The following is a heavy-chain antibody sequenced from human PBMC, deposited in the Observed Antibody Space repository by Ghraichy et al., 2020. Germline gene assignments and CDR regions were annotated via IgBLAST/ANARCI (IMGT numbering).Heavy chain of an antibody. CDR2: IYPGDSDT. CDR1: GYSFTTYW. V-gene: IGHV5-51*01. D-gene: IGHD3-10*01. CDR3: ATSTSWFTMVRGLTDAFDI. Sequence: GESLNISCKGSGYSFTTYWIVWVCQMPGKGLEWMGIIYPGDSDTRYSPSFEGQVTISADKSISTAYLQLSSLKASDTAMYYCATSTSWFTMVRGLTDAFDIWGQGTMVTVSS. J-gene: IGHJ3*02.